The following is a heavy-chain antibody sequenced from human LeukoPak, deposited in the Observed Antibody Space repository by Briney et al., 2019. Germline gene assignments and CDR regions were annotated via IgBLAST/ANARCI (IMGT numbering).Heavy chain of an antibody. CDR3: ARDAVDTADAV. D-gene: IGHD5-18*01. J-gene: IGHJ6*02. CDR2: INSDGSIT. CDR1: GFTSTTYW. Sequence: GGSLRLSCAASGFTSTTYWMHWVRQAPGKGLVWVSHINSDGSITSYADSVKGRFTISRDNAKNTLYLQMNSLRAEDTAVYYCARDAVDTADAVWGQGTTVTVSS. V-gene: IGHV3-74*01.